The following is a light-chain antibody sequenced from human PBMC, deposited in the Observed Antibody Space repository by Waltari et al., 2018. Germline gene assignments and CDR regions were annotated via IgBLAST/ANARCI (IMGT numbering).Light chain of an antibody. CDR3: CSYAGIWV. J-gene: IGLJ3*02. CDR1: GSDVGDFNS. CDR2: DVT. Sequence: QSALTQPRSVSGSPGQSVTISCAGTGSDVGDFNSVSWYQQHPGKAPKLVLFDVTKRPCGVPDRFSCSKSGTSASLTVFGLQAEDEADYYCCSYAGIWVFGGGTKLTVL. V-gene: IGLV2-11*01.